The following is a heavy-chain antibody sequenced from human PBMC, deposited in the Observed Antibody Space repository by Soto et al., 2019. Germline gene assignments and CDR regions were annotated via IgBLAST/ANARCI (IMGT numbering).Heavy chain of an antibody. CDR3: AAHDSGGYYAEY. CDR1: GDSVTISDYY. Sequence: QLQLQESGPGLVKPSETLSLTCTVSGDSVTISDYYWGWIRQPPGKGLEWIGSIHYSGSTYYNPSLKSRVTISGDKSKKQVSLKLTSVTAADAAVYYCAAHDSGGYYAEYWGQGTLVTVSA. J-gene: IGHJ4*02. V-gene: IGHV4-39*01. CDR2: IHYSGST. D-gene: IGHD3-22*01.